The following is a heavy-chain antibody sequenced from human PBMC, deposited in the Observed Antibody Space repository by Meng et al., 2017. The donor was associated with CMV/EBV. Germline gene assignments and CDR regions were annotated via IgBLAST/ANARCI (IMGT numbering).Heavy chain of an antibody. CDR3: ASWIDDSSGYFDY. CDR2: ISSSSSTI. Sequence: GESLKISCAASGFTFSSYSMNWVRQAPGKGLEWVSYISSSSSTIYYADSVKGRFTISRDNAKNSLYLQMNSLRAEDTAVYYCASWIDDSSGYFDYWGQGTLVTVSS. J-gene: IGHJ4*02. CDR1: GFTFSSYS. D-gene: IGHD3-22*01. V-gene: IGHV3-48*04.